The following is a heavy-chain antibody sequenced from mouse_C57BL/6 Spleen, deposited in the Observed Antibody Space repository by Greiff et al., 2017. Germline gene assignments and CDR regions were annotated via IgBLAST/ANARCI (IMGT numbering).Heavy chain of an antibody. J-gene: IGHJ2*01. Sequence: VQLQQSGPELVKPGASVKISCKASGYAFSSSWMTWVKQRPGKGLEWIGRIYPGDGDTNYNGNVKGKATLTADKSSSTAYMQLSSLTSEDSAVYFCARRGYNDGDFDYWGQGTTLTVSS. CDR3: ARRGYNDGDFDY. CDR1: GYAFSSSW. CDR2: IYPGDGDT. D-gene: IGHD2-2*01. V-gene: IGHV1-82*01.